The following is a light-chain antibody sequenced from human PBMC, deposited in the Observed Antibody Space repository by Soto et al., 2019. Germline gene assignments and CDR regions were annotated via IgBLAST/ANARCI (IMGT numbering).Light chain of an antibody. CDR2: DVN. V-gene: IGLV2-14*03. Sequence: QSVLTQPASVSGSPGQSITISCTGTSSDIGAYNFVSWYQQHPGKAPKLMLYDVNIRPSGVPNRFSGSKSGNTASLTISGPQAEDEADYYCTSWTTSTTMIFGGGTKLTVL. CDR1: SSDIGAYNF. CDR3: TSWTTSTTMI. J-gene: IGLJ2*01.